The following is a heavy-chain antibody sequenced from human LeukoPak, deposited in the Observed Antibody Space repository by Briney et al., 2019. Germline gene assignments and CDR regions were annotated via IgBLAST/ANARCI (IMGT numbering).Heavy chain of an antibody. CDR3: XXDAQRXFDYSNSLKY. J-gene: IGHJ4*01. V-gene: IGHV3-33*01. CDR1: GFIYSHYG. Sequence: GESLRLSCAASGFIYSHYGMHWVRQAPGKGLEWVAVIWSDGSNRFYACSVKGRFTISRDNSQNTLFLQMNSLRAEDTAMYYXXXDAQRXFDYSNSLKYWXHGTLVTVSS. D-gene: IGHD4-11*01. CDR2: IWSDGSNR.